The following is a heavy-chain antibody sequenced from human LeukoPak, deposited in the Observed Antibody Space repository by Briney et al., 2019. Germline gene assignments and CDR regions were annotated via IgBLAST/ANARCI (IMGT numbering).Heavy chain of an antibody. CDR3: ARYLAAGYFDL. Sequence: SEPLSLTCTVSGGSISSSDYYWGWIRQPPGKGLEWIGYIYYTGSTNYNPSLKSRVTISVDTSKNQFSLKLSSVTAADTAVYYCARYLAAGYFDLWGRGTLVTVSS. CDR2: IYYTGST. V-gene: IGHV4-61*05. CDR1: GGSISSSDYY. D-gene: IGHD6-25*01. J-gene: IGHJ2*01.